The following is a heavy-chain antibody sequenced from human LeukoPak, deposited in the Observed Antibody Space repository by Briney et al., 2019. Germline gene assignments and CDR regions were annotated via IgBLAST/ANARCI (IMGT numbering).Heavy chain of an antibody. J-gene: IGHJ4*02. CDR1: GGSISSGGYS. CDR2: IYYSGST. Sequence: SETLSLTCAVSGGSISSGGYSWSWIRQPPGKGLEWIGYIYYSGSTYYNPSRKSRVTISVDTSKNQFSLKLSSVTAADTAVYYCARVGQELEYYFDYWGQGTLVTVSS. CDR3: ARVGQELEYYFDY. V-gene: IGHV4-30-4*07. D-gene: IGHD6-13*01.